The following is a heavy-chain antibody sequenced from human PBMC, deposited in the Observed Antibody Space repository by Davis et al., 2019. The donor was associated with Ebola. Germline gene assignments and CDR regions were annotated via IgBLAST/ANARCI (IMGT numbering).Heavy chain of an antibody. J-gene: IGHJ3*02. Sequence: GESLKISCAASGFNFNTFGMHWVRQAPGKGLEWVALISDDGSETHHADSVKGRFTISRDNSKNMLHLQMNSLRPEDTAVYYCGRETEGFLPTGALDIWGQGTMVTVSS. CDR2: ISDDGSET. V-gene: IGHV3-30*19. CDR3: GRETEGFLPTGALDI. D-gene: IGHD1-14*01. CDR1: GFNFNTFG.